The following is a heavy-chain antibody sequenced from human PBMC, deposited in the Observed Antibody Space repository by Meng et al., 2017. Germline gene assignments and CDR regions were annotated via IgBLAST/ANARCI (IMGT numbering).Heavy chain of an antibody. CDR1: GFTSSSYA. V-gene: IGHV3-7*01. CDR3: AKENRLRYFDWLPGY. Sequence: GGSLRLSCAASGFTSSSYAMSWVRQAPGKGLEWVANIKQDGSEKYYVDSVKGRFTISRDNAKNSLYLQMNSLRSEDTAVYYCAKENRLRYFDWLPGYWGHGKLVT. J-gene: IGHJ4*01. CDR2: IKQDGSEK. D-gene: IGHD3-9*01.